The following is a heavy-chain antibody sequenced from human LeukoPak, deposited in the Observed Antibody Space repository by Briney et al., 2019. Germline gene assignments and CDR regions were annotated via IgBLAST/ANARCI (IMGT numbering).Heavy chain of an antibody. CDR3: ASRSTTVVTPGGESAFDI. Sequence: GGSLRLSCAASGFTFSSYWMSWVRQAPGKGLEWVANIKQDGSEKYYVDSVKGRFTISRDNAKNSLYLQMNSLKASDTAMYYCASRSTTVVTPGGESAFDIWGQGTMVTVSS. CDR1: GFTFSSYW. CDR2: IKQDGSEK. V-gene: IGHV3-7*03. D-gene: IGHD4-23*01. J-gene: IGHJ3*02.